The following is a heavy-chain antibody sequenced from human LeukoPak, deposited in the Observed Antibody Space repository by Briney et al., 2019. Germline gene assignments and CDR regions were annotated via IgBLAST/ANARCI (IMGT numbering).Heavy chain of an antibody. Sequence: ASVKVSCKASGYTFTYYYMHWVRQAPGQGLEWMGWINPNNGGTNYAQKFQGRVTMTRDTSISTAYMELSRLRSDDTAVYYCARGGVAGTIDYWGQGTLVTVSS. V-gene: IGHV1-2*02. CDR2: INPNNGGT. CDR3: ARGGVAGTIDY. CDR1: GYTFTYYY. D-gene: IGHD6-19*01. J-gene: IGHJ4*02.